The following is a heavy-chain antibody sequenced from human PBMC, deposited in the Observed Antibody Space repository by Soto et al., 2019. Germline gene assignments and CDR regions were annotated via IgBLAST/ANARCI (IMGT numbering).Heavy chain of an antibody. V-gene: IGHV1-3*01. CDR1: GYTFTGYA. CDR2: INAGNGNT. Sequence: QVQLVQSGAEAQKPGASVKVSCKASGYTFTGYAMHWVRQAPGQRLEWMGWINAGNGNTKYSQKFQGRVTITRDTSASTAYMELSSLRSEDTAVYYCARAVAVAADFDYWGQGTLVTVSS. CDR3: ARAVAVAADFDY. D-gene: IGHD6-19*01. J-gene: IGHJ4*02.